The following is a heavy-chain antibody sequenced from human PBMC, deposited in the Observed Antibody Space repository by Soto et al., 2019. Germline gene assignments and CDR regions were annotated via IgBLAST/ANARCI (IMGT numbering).Heavy chain of an antibody. CDR3: ARGPPITIFGVVIVSAKNWFDP. J-gene: IGHJ5*02. D-gene: IGHD3-3*01. CDR1: GGSISSGGYY. V-gene: IGHV4-31*03. Sequence: SETLSLTCTVSGGSISSGGYYWSWIRQHPGKGLEWIGYIYYSGSTYYNPSLKSRVTISVDTSKNQFSLKLSSVTAADTAVYYCARGPPITIFGVVIVSAKNWFDPWGQGTLVTSPQ. CDR2: IYYSGST.